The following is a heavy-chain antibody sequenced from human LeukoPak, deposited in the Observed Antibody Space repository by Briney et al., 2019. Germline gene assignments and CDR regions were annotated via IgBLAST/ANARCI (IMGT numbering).Heavy chain of an antibody. CDR3: ARDRGIAAAGTGPSWFDP. CDR1: GFTFSSYS. J-gene: IGHJ5*02. V-gene: IGHV3-21*01. D-gene: IGHD6-13*01. Sequence: GGSLRLSCAASGFTFSSYSMNWVRQAPGKGLEWVSSISSSSSYIYYADSVKGRFTISRDNAKNSLYLQMNSLRAEDTAVYYCARDRGIAAAGTGPSWFDPWGQGTLVTVSS. CDR2: ISSSSSYI.